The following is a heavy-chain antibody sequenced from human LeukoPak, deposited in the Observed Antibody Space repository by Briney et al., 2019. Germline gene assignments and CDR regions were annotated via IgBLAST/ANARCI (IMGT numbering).Heavy chain of an antibody. CDR1: GFTFSSHG. CDR2: ISYDGSNK. J-gene: IGHJ4*02. V-gene: IGHV3-30*18. D-gene: IGHD3-16*02. CDR3: AKIGLGELSFNY. Sequence: GGSLRLSCAASGFTFSSHGMHWVRQAPGKGLEWVAVISYDGSNKYYADSVKGRFTISRDNSKNTLYLQMNSLRAEDTAVYYCAKIGLGELSFNYWGQGTLVTASS.